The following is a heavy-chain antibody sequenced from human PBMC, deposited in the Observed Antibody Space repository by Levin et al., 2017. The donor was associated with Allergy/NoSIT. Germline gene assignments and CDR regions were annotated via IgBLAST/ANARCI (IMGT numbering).Heavy chain of an antibody. CDR1: GGSFSGYY. CDR2: INHSGST. D-gene: IGHD5-18*01. V-gene: IGHV4-34*01. J-gene: IGHJ4*02. Sequence: SETLSLTCAVYGGSFSGYYWSWIRQPPGKGLEWIGEINHSGSTNYNPSLKSRVTISVDTSKNQFSLKLSSVTAADTAVYYCAGLKYRQLWQPWGQGTLVTVSS. CDR3: AGLKYRQLWQP.